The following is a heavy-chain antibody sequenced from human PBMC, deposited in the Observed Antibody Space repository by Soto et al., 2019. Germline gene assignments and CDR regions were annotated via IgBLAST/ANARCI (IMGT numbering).Heavy chain of an antibody. V-gene: IGHV1-8*01. CDR1: GYTFTSYD. Sequence: PSVKVSCKASGYTFTSYDINWVRQATGQGLEWMGWMNPNSGNTGYAQKFQGRVTMTRNTSISTAYMELSSLRSEDTAVYYCARVYYDFWSGYYLTPRDYYYGMDVWGQGTTVTVSS. J-gene: IGHJ6*02. D-gene: IGHD3-3*01. CDR3: ARVYYDFWSGYYLTPRDYYYGMDV. CDR2: MNPNSGNT.